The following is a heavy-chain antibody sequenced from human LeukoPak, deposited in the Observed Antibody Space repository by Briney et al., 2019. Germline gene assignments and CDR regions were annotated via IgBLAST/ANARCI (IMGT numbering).Heavy chain of an antibody. D-gene: IGHD2-21*01. CDR3: AKGELGAYCGGDCRYYFDY. CDR1: GFTFSSYA. J-gene: IGHJ4*02. CDR2: ISATGGRT. V-gene: IGHV3-23*01. Sequence: GGSLRLSCAASGFTFSSYAMNWVRQAPGKGLEWVSGISATGGRTYYADSVMGRFTISRDNSKNTLYLQMNSLRAEDTAVYYCAKGELGAYCGGDCRYYFDYWGQGTLVTVSS.